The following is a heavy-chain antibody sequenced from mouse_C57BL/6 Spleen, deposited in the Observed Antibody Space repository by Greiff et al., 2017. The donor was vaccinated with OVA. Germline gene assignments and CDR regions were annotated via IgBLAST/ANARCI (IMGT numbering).Heavy chain of an antibody. CDR1: GYAFTNYL. V-gene: IGHV1-54*01. Sequence: QVQLQQSGAELVRPGTSVKVSCKASGYAFTNYLIEWVKQRPGQGLEWIGVINPGSGGTNYNEKFKGKATLTADKSYSTAYMQLSSLTSEDSAVYFCARRVPGAMDYWGQGTSVTVSS. D-gene: IGHD2-14*01. CDR2: INPGSGGT. J-gene: IGHJ4*01. CDR3: ARRVPGAMDY.